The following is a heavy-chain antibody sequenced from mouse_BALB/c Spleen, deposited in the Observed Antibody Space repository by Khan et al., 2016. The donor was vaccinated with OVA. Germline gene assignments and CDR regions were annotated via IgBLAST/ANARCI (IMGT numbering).Heavy chain of an antibody. CDR3: ARGGAAYYRNDGGAMEY. J-gene: IGHJ4*01. CDR2: INTHSGVP. Sequence: QIQLVQSGPELKKPGETVRISCKASGYTFTTAGIQWVQKMPGKGLKWIGWINTHSGVPKYAEHFKGRFAFSLEISVNTVYLQITNLKNEYTATYFCARGGAAYYRNDGGAMEYWGQGTSVTVSS. D-gene: IGHD2-14*01. V-gene: IGHV9-4*02. CDR1: GYTFTTAG.